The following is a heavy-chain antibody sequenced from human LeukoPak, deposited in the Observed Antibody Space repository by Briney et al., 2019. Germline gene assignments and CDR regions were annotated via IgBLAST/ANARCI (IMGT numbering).Heavy chain of an antibody. CDR2: INPDSGGA. D-gene: IGHD3-22*01. CDR3: ASARGSGYLLSVY. Sequence: GASVKVSCKASGYTFTGYYMHWVRQAPGQGLEWMAWINPDSGGANYAQKFQGRVTMTRDTSISTAYMELSRLRSDDTAVYYCASARGSGYLLSVYWGQGTLVTVSS. CDR1: GYTFTGYY. V-gene: IGHV1-2*02. J-gene: IGHJ4*02.